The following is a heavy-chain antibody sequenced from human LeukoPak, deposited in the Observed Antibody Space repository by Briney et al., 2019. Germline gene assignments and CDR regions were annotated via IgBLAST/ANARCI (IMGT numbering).Heavy chain of an antibody. V-gene: IGHV3-23*01. CDR2: FSGSGGST. CDR1: GFTFSSYA. CDR3: TKVGSSGWYRD. Sequence: GGSLRLSCAASGFTFSSYAMSWVRQAPGKGLEWVSAFSGSGGSTYYADSVKGRFTISIDNSKHTRYLQMDSLRAENTAVYYSTKVGSSGWYRDWGQGTLVTVSS. D-gene: IGHD6-19*01. J-gene: IGHJ4*02.